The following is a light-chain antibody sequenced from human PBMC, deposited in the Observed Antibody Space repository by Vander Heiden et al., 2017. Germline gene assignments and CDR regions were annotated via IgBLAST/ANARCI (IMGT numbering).Light chain of an antibody. CDR1: QSVSIN. CDR2: AAS. J-gene: IGKJ4*01. V-gene: IGKV3-15*01. Sequence: EIVMTQSAETLSVSPGERATLPCRASQSVSINLAWYQQKPGQAPRLLIYAASTRATGIPARFSGSGSETEFTLTISSLQSEDFAVYYCQQYNNWPLTFGGGTRVEIK. CDR3: QQYNNWPLT.